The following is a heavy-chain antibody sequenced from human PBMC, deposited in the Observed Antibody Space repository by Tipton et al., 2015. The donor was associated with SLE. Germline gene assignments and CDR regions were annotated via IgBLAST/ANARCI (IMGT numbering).Heavy chain of an antibody. CDR1: GGSISSGSYY. Sequence: TLSLTCTVSGGSISSGSYYWSWIRQPAGKGLEWIGRIYTSGSTNYNPSLKSRVTISVDTSKNQFSLKLSSVTAADTAVYYCARQGDYDAFDIWGQGTMVTVSS. CDR2: IYTSGST. D-gene: IGHD4-17*01. CDR3: ARQGDYDAFDI. J-gene: IGHJ3*02. V-gene: IGHV4-61*02.